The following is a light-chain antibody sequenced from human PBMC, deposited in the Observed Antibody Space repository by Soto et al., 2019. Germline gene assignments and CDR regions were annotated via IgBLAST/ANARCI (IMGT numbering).Light chain of an antibody. Sequence: EIVMTQSPATLSVSPGERATVSCRASQSIYINLAWYQQKPGQAPRLLIYGASTRATGIPARFSGSGSETEFTLTISSLEPEDLAVYYCQQRDNWPWTFGQGTTVDI. CDR3: QQRDNWPWT. CDR2: GAS. J-gene: IGKJ1*01. CDR1: QSIYIN. V-gene: IGKV3-15*01.